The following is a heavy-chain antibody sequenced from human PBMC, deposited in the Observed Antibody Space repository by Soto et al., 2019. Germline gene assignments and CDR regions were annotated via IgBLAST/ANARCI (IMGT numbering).Heavy chain of an antibody. CDR1: GFTLSDYW. CDR3: ARLLGAVPLDF. Sequence: PGXSLRLSCAASGFTLSDYWLTWVRHTPGKGLEWVATIKPDGSQKYYVDSVEGRFSISRDNAKNSLYLQMDYLRGDDTAVFYCARLLGAVPLDFWGQGATVTVSS. D-gene: IGHD3-16*01. CDR2: IKPDGSQK. V-gene: IGHV3-7*01. J-gene: IGHJ4*02.